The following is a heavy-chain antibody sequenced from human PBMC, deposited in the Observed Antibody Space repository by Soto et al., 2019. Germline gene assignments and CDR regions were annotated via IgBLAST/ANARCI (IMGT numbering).Heavy chain of an antibody. J-gene: IGHJ2*01. D-gene: IGHD3-10*02. Sequence: KDLEWDSAISGSGGSKYYADSVRGRFTLSRDNSKNTLYLQMNSLSAEDTAVYYFVFFFQAEDGIRDVRSVSAFLLNRSSDL. CDR2: ISGSGGSK. CDR3: VFFFQAEDGIRDVRSVSAFLLNRSSDL. V-gene: IGHV3-23*01.